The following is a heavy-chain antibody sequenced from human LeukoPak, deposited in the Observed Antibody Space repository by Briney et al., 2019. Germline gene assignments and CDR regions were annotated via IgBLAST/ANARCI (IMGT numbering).Heavy chain of an antibody. D-gene: IGHD3-3*01. Sequence: SQTLSLTCSVSGGSISSGDYFWTWIRQPPGKGLEYIGYIYYSGTTYYNPSLKSRITTSVDMSANQFSLRLTSVSAADTAVYYCTRAYWIGFHFDSWGQGILVSVSS. V-gene: IGHV4-30-4*01. CDR3: TRAYWIGFHFDS. CDR2: IYYSGTT. J-gene: IGHJ4*02. CDR1: GGSISSGDYF.